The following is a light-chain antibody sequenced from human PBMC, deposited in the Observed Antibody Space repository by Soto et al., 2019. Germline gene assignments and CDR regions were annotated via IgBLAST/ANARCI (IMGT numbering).Light chain of an antibody. CDR3: SSYTSSSTLGV. CDR1: SSDVGGYNY. V-gene: IGLV2-14*01. CDR2: DVS. Sequence: QSALTQPASVSGSPGQSITISCTGTSSDVGGYNYVSWYQQHPGKAPKLMIYDVSNRPPGVSNRFSGSKSGNTASLTISGLQAEDEADYYCSSYTSSSTLGVFGGGTKLTVL. J-gene: IGLJ2*01.